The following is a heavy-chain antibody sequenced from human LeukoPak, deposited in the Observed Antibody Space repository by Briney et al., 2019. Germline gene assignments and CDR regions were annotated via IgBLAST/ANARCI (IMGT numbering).Heavy chain of an antibody. Sequence: PSETLSLTCAVSGGSISSASWWTWVRQPPGKGLEWIGEVYDTGITNYKPSLKSRLTISVDLSKNQFSLMLSSVTAADTAVYYCARHYYDSRGLYYFDYWGQGTLVTVSS. CDR1: GGSISSASW. J-gene: IGHJ4*02. CDR2: VYDTGIT. V-gene: IGHV4-4*02. CDR3: ARHYYDSRGLYYFDY. D-gene: IGHD3-22*01.